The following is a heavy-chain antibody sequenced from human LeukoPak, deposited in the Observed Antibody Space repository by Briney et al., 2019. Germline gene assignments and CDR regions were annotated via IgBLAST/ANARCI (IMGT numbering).Heavy chain of an antibody. D-gene: IGHD1-26*01. Sequence: GESLKISCKGSGYSFTSYWIGWVRQMPGKGLEWIEIIYPGDSDTRYSPPFQGQVTISADKPISTAYLQCSSLKASDTAMYYCASRVGGTDLFYYLMDVWGKGTTVTVSS. CDR1: GYSFTSYW. V-gene: IGHV5-51*01. CDR3: ASRVGGTDLFYYLMDV. CDR2: IYPGDSDT. J-gene: IGHJ6*03.